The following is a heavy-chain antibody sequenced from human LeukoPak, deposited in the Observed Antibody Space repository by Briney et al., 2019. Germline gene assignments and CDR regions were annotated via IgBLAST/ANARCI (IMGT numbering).Heavy chain of an antibody. D-gene: IGHD3-10*01. CDR3: ARSQGVRGVLTRRGYFDY. CDR2: ISYDGSNK. Sequence: GRSLRLSCAASGFTFSSYAMHWVRQAPGKGLEWVAVISYDGSNKYYADSVKGRFTISRDNSKNTLYLQMNSLRAEDTAVYYCARSQGVRGVLTRRGYFDYRGQGTLVTVSS. J-gene: IGHJ4*02. V-gene: IGHV3-30*01. CDR1: GFTFSSYA.